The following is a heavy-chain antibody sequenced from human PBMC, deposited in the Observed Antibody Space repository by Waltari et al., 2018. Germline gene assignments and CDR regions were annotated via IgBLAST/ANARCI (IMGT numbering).Heavy chain of an antibody. CDR2: ISDDGGDK. V-gene: IGHV3-30*18. CDR3: AKDVSFFYGSGRFDH. J-gene: IGHJ4*02. D-gene: IGHD3-10*01. CDR1: GFAFSPSG. Sequence: QVHLVESGGGVAQPGRSLRLSCAASGFAFSPSGRHWIRQSPGKGLEWVAVISDDGGDKYYRDSVKGRCTISRDNSKNTLYLQMNSLKIDDTAIYYCAKDVSFFYGSGRFDHWGQGTLLTVS.